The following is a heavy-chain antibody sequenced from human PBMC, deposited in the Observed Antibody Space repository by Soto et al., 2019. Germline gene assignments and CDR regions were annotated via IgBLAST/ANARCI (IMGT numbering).Heavy chain of an antibody. D-gene: IGHD1-1*01. CDR3: ATSRGTDYNWFDP. V-gene: IGHV1-69*13. J-gene: IGHJ5*02. Sequence: PAASVKVSCKASGGTFSSYAISWVRQAPGQGLEWMGGIIPIFGTANYAQKFQGRVTITADESTSTAYMELSSLRSEDTAVYYCATSRGTDYNWFDPWGQGTLVTVSS. CDR2: IIPIFGTA. CDR1: GGTFSSYA.